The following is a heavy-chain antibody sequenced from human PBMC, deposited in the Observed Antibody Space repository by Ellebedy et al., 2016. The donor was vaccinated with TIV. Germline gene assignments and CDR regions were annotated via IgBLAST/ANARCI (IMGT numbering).Heavy chain of an antibody. CDR3: ARFSRRQQMKQGMDV. CDR1: GYTFTSYD. D-gene: IGHD6-13*01. V-gene: IGHV1-8*01. CDR2: MNPNSGNT. J-gene: IGHJ6*02. Sequence: ASVKVSCXASGYTFTSYDINWVRQATGQGLEWMGWMNPNSGNTGYAPKFQGRVTMTRNTSITTAYMELNHLRSEDTAVYYCARFSRRQQMKQGMDVWGQGTTVTVSS.